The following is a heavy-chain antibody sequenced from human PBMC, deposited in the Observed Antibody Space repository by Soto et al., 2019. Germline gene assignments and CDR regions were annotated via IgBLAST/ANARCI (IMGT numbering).Heavy chain of an antibody. Sequence: SETLSLTCTVSGVTITSYFWSWIRQPPGKGLEWIGYICYSGSTNYNPSLRSRVTISVDTSKNQFSLKLSSVTASDTAVYYCARHGCSGANCYYLYHDAFDIWGQGTMVTVSS. J-gene: IGHJ3*02. CDR2: ICYSGST. CDR3: ARHGCSGANCYYLYHDAFDI. CDR1: GVTITSYF. V-gene: IGHV4-59*08. D-gene: IGHD2-15*01.